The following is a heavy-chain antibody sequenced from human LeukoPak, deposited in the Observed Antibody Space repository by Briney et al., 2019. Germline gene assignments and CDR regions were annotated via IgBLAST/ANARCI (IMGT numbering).Heavy chain of an antibody. CDR1: GYTFTNYG. D-gene: IGHD1-7*01. V-gene: IGHV1-18*01. CDR3: ARDGFPTGTRLLSDYYYYGMDV. J-gene: IGHJ6*02. CDR2: ISAYNGNT. Sequence: ASVKVSCKASGYTFTNYGISWVRQAPGQGLEWMGWISAYNGNTNYAQKLQGRVTMTTDTSTSTAYMELRSLRSDDTAVYYCARDGFPTGTRLLSDYYYYGMDVWGQGTTVTVSS.